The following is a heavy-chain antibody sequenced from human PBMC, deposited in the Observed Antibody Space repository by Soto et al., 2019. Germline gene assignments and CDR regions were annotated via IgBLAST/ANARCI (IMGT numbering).Heavy chain of an antibody. Sequence: SLRLSGAAAGFTFSCYAMHWVRQAPGKGLEWVAVISYDGSNKYYADSVKGRFTISRDNSKNTLYLQMNSLRAEDTAVYYCASFNVDTAMDPDYWGQGTLVTVSS. J-gene: IGHJ4*02. CDR2: ISYDGSNK. D-gene: IGHD5-18*01. CDR1: GFTFSCYA. CDR3: ASFNVDTAMDPDY. V-gene: IGHV3-30-3*01.